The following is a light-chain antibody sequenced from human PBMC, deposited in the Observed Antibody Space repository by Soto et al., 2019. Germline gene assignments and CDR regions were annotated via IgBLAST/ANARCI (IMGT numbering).Light chain of an antibody. CDR1: QTVVHTY. Sequence: EVGVTQSPGTLSLSPGERATLSCRASQTVVHTYLAWYQHKPGQAPRLLIYATSSRPTGVPDRFSGSGSGTDFALVLSRLEPEDFAVYYCQQYGGSPSFTFGPGTKVEI. J-gene: IGKJ3*01. CDR3: QQYGGSPSFT. V-gene: IGKV3-20*01. CDR2: ATS.